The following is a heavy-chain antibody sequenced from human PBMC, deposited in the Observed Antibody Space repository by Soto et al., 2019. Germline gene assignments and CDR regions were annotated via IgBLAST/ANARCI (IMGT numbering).Heavy chain of an antibody. J-gene: IGHJ5*02. Sequence: PSETLSLTCAVSGGSISSSNWWSRVRQPPGKGLEWIGEIYHSGSTNYNPSLKSRVTISVDKSKNQFSLKLSSVTAADTAVYYCARDIDGGARGVTNWFDPWGQGTLVTVSS. D-gene: IGHD3-10*01. CDR1: GGSISSSNW. CDR3: ARDIDGGARGVTNWFDP. V-gene: IGHV4-4*02. CDR2: IYHSGST.